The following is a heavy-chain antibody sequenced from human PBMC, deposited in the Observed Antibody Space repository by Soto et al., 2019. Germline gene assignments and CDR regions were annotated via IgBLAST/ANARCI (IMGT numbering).Heavy chain of an antibody. J-gene: IGHJ4*02. Sequence: SETLSLTCTVSGGSIPGSYWSWIRQPPGKGLEWIAYIYYTGNTNYNPSLASRVTISVDTSKNQFSLILSSVTAADTAVYYCARDPGTFYFDYWGQGTLVTVSS. CDR1: GGSIPGSY. D-gene: IGHD3-10*01. CDR3: ARDPGTFYFDY. V-gene: IGHV4-59*01. CDR2: IYYTGNT.